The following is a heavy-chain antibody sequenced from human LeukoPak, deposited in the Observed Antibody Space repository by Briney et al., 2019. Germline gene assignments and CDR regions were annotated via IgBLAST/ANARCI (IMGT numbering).Heavy chain of an antibody. CDR3: ARGVFLRGITMIVVVIPLFDY. J-gene: IGHJ4*02. D-gene: IGHD3-22*01. CDR1: GGSFSGYY. Sequence: PSETLSLTCAVYGGSFSGYYWSWIRQPPGKGLEWSGEINHSGSTNYNPSLKSRVTISVDTSKNQFSLKLSSVTAADTAVYYCARGVFLRGITMIVVVIPLFDYWGQGTLITVSS. CDR2: INHSGST. V-gene: IGHV4-34*01.